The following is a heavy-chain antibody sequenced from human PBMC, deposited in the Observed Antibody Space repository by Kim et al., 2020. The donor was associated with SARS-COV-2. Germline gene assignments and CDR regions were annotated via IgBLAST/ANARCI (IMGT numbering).Heavy chain of an antibody. CDR2: ISYDARDK. CDR1: GFSFSSYS. CDR3: ARGHVDAKDGGYFGR. J-gene: IGHJ2*01. D-gene: IGHD5-12*01. V-gene: IGHV3-33*01. Sequence: GGSLRLSCAASGFSFSSYSLHWVRQAPGKGLEWVAYISYDARDKFYADSVKGRFTISRDNSKNTLYLQTNSLRVEDTAVFYCARGHVDAKDGGYFGRWG.